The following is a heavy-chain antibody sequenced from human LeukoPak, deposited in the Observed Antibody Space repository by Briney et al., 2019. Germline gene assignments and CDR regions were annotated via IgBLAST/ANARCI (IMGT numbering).Heavy chain of an antibody. J-gene: IGHJ6*02. Sequence: AASVKVSFKASGGTFSSYAISWVRQAPGQGLEWMGGIIPIFGTANYAQKFQGRVTITADESTSTAYMELSSLRSEDTAVYYCAHPAWSRTYYYGMDVWGQGTTVTVSS. D-gene: IGHD1-7*01. CDR1: GGTFSSYA. CDR3: AHPAWSRTYYYGMDV. V-gene: IGHV1-69*13. CDR2: IIPIFGTA.